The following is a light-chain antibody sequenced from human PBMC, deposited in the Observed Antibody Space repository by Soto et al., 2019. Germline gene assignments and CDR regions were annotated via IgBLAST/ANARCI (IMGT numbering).Light chain of an antibody. CDR2: DNN. Sequence: QSVLTQPPSVSGSPGQRVMIACTWISSNIGAGYDVHWYQQLPGTAPRLLIYDNNNRPSGVPARFSVSKSDTSASLAITGLQPEDEADYYCQSYDSSLSGSYVFGTGTKVTVL. J-gene: IGLJ1*01. CDR1: SSNIGAGYD. CDR3: QSYDSSLSGSYV. V-gene: IGLV1-40*01.